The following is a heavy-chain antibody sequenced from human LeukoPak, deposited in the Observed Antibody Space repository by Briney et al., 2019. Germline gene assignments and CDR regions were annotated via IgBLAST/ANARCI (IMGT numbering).Heavy chain of an antibody. V-gene: IGHV3-73*01. J-gene: IGHJ5*02. CDR2: IRSKANSYAT. CDR3: TRPFMVRGVDNWSDP. D-gene: IGHD3-10*01. CDR1: GFTFSGSA. Sequence: GGSLTLSCAASGFTFSGSAMHWVRQASGKGLEWVGRIRSKANSYATAYAASVKGRFTISRDDSKNTAYLQMNSLKTEDTAVYYCTRPFMVRGVDNWSDPWGQGTLVTVSS.